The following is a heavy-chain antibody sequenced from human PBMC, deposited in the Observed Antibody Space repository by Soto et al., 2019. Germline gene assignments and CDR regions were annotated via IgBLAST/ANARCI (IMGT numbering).Heavy chain of an antibody. CDR2: IIPIFGTA. CDR1: GGTFSSYA. V-gene: IGHV1-69*13. Sequence: SVKVSCKASGGTFSSYAISWVRQAPGQGLEWMGGIIPIFGTANYAQKFQGRVTITADESTSTAYMELSSLRSEDTAVYYCARAEVVVVTANLYYYYGMDVWGQGTTVTVSS. D-gene: IGHD2-21*02. J-gene: IGHJ6*02. CDR3: ARAEVVVVTANLYYYYGMDV.